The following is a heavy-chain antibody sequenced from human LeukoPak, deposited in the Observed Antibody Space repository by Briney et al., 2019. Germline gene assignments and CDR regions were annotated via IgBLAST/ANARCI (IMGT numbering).Heavy chain of an antibody. Sequence: GGSLRLSCAASGFTFSSYSMNWVRQAPGKGLEWVANIKQDRNEKYYADSVKGRFTISRDNGKNSLDLQMNSLRADDTAVYYCARDTLGEGEDANYAVYFDYWGQGTVVTVSS. CDR3: ARDTLGEGEDANYAVYFDY. D-gene: IGHD4/OR15-4a*01. J-gene: IGHJ4*02. CDR1: GFTFSSYS. V-gene: IGHV3-7*01. CDR2: IKQDRNEK.